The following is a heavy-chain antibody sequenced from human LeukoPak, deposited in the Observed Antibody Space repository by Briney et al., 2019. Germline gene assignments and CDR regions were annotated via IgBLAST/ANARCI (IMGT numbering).Heavy chain of an antibody. V-gene: IGHV1-69*05. CDR2: IIPIFGTA. D-gene: IGHD1-26*01. Sequence: SVKVSCKASGGTFSSYAISWVRQAPGQGLEWMGRIIPIFGTANYAQKFQGRVTITTDESTSTACMELSSLRSEDTAVYYCARDHPGRATAENWFDPWGQGTLVTVSS. J-gene: IGHJ5*02. CDR3: ARDHPGRATAENWFDP. CDR1: GGTFSSYA.